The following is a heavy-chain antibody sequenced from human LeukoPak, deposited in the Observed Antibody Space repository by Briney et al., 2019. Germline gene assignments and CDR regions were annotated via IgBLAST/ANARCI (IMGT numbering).Heavy chain of an antibody. CDR2: MNPNSGNT. Sequence: WASVKVSCKASGYTFTSYDINWVRQATGQGLEWMGWMNPNSGNTGYAQKFQGRVTMTRNTSISTAYMELSSLRSEDTAVYYCARVRLWFGELLDWFDPWGQGTLVTVSS. CDR1: GYTFTSYD. J-gene: IGHJ5*02. D-gene: IGHD3-10*01. CDR3: ARVRLWFGELLDWFDP. V-gene: IGHV1-8*01.